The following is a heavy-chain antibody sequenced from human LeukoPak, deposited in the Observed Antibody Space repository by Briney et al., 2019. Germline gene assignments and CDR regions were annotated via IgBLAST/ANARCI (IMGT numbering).Heavy chain of an antibody. Sequence: PGGSLRLSCAASGFTSTSYAMSWVRQAPGKGLEWVSAITGSGGSTYYADSVKGRFTISRDNSKNTLYLQMNSLRAEDTAVYYCARVSWTGTIVYWGQGTLVTVSS. J-gene: IGHJ4*02. CDR3: ARVSWTGTIVY. CDR1: GFTSTSYA. CDR2: ITGSGGST. D-gene: IGHD1/OR15-1a*01. V-gene: IGHV3-23*01.